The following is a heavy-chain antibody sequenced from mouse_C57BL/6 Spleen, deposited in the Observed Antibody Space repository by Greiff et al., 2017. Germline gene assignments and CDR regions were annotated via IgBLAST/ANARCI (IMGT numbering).Heavy chain of an antibody. Sequence: VQLQQSGPGLVKPSQSLSLTCSVTGYSITSGYYWNWIRQFPGNKLEWMGYISYDGSNNYNPSLKNRISITRDTSKNQFFLKLNSVTTEDTATYYCARERDGYDGYYFDYWGQGTTLTVSS. CDR3: ARERDGYDGYYFDY. CDR1: GYSITSGYY. CDR2: ISYDGSN. D-gene: IGHD2-2*01. J-gene: IGHJ2*01. V-gene: IGHV3-6*01.